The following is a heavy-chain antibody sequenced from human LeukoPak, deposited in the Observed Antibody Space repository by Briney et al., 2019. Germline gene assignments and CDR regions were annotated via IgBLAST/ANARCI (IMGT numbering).Heavy chain of an antibody. CDR3: ARAPMGTAPLY. Sequence: ASVKVSCKASGYTVTNLDINWGRQAPGQGLEGRGGMNPVSGKAGSAQTFQGRVTFTRDTSINTAYLEVSSLTSDDTAFYYCARAPMGTAPLYWGQGTLVTVSS. D-gene: IGHD5-18*01. J-gene: IGHJ4*02. CDR2: MNPVSGKA. CDR1: GYTVTNLD. V-gene: IGHV1-8*01.